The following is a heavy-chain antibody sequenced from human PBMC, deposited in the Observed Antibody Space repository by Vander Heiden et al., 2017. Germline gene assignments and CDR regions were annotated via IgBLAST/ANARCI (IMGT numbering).Heavy chain of an antibody. CDR3: ARPLRMYDISYYQFDY. Sequence: EVQLVQSGAEVKKPGESLKISCKGSGYSFSTYWIAWVRQMPGKGLEWLGIIYPGDSDTRYRPSFQGQVTISVDKSINTAYLQWSGLKASDTAMYYCARPLRMYDISYYQFDYWGQGTLVTVSS. D-gene: IGHD3-22*01. CDR1: GYSFSTYW. V-gene: IGHV5-51*01. CDR2: IYPGDSDT. J-gene: IGHJ4*02.